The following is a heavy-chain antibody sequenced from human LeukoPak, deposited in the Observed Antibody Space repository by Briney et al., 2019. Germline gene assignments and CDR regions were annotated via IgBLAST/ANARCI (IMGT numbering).Heavy chain of an antibody. D-gene: IGHD2-21*01. Sequence: GGSLRLSCAASAFIFSSYGMHWVRQAPGKGLEWVAAISDDGGKTYYADSVKGRLAISRDNSKNTLFLQMHSLRVEDTAVYFCAKMKLLFNDAFDIWGQGTVVTVSS. V-gene: IGHV3-30*18. CDR2: ISDDGGKT. J-gene: IGHJ3*02. CDR1: AFIFSSYG. CDR3: AKMKLLFNDAFDI.